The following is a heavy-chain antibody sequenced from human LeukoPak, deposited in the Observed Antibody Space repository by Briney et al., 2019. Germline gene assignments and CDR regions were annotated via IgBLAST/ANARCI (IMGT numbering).Heavy chain of an antibody. Sequence: GGSLRLSCAASGFTFSRFTMNWVRQAPGKGLEWVSSITSTSSYIYYADSVKGRFTISRDNAKRSLYLQMNSLRAEDTAVYYCARALFVEDYDVDHWVPGTLVTVSS. J-gene: IGHJ4*02. D-gene: IGHD4-17*01. CDR1: GFTFSRFT. CDR2: ITSTSSYI. V-gene: IGHV3-21*01. CDR3: ARALFVEDYDVDH.